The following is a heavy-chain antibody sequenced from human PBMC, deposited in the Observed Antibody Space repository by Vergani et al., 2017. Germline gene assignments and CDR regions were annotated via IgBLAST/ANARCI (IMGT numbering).Heavy chain of an antibody. Sequence: QVQLVQSGAEVKKPGSSVKVSCKASGGTFSSYTISWVRQAPGQGLEWMGWISAYNGNTNYAQKLQGRVTMTTDTSTSTAFMELRSLRSDDTAVYYCARVGGSTSFYGMDVWGQGTTVTVSS. CDR3: ARVGGSTSFYGMDV. CDR2: ISAYNGNT. CDR1: GGTFSSYT. V-gene: IGHV1-18*01. D-gene: IGHD2-2*01. J-gene: IGHJ6*02.